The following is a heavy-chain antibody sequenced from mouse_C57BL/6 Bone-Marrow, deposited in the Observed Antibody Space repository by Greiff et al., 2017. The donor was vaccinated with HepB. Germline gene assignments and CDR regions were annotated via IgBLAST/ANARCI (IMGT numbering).Heavy chain of an antibody. D-gene: IGHD1-1*01. J-gene: IGHJ2*01. Sequence: VQLQQSGAELMKPGASVKLSCKATGYTFTGYWIEWVKQRPGHGLEWIGEILPGSGSTNYNEKFKGKATFTADTSSNTAYMQLSSLTTEDSAIYYCAREEIYYYGSSPYCFDYWGQGTTLTVAS. CDR1: GYTFTGYW. CDR3: AREEIYYYGSSPYCFDY. CDR2: ILPGSGST. V-gene: IGHV1-9*01.